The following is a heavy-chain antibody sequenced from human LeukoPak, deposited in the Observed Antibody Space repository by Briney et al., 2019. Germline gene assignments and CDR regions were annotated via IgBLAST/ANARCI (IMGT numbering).Heavy chain of an antibody. CDR2: IIPIFGTA. CDR1: GGTFSSYA. Sequence: GSSVKVSCKASGGTFSSYAISWVRQAPGRGLGWMGGIIPIFGTANYAQKFQGRVTITADESTSTAYMELSSLRSEDTAVYYCARAPTTVTTYYYYYMDVWGKGTTVTVSS. J-gene: IGHJ6*03. CDR3: ARAPTTVTTYYYYYMDV. D-gene: IGHD4-17*01. V-gene: IGHV1-69*01.